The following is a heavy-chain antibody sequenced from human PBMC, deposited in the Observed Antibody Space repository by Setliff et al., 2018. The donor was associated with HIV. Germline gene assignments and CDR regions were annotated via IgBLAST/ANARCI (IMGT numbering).Heavy chain of an antibody. V-gene: IGHV3-21*01. J-gene: IGHJ4*02. D-gene: IGHD6-19*01. Sequence: GGSLRLSCAASGFTFSTYRMNWVHQAPGKGLEWVSSISSSSSDIYYADSLKGRFTISRDNAKNSLYLQMNSLRAEDTAVYYCARAVHSGWYYFDYWGQGTLVTVSS. CDR2: ISSSSSDI. CDR1: GFTFSTYR. CDR3: ARAVHSGWYYFDY.